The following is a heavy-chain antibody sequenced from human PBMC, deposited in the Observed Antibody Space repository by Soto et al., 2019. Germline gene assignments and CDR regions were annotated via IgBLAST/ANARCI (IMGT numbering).Heavy chain of an antibody. CDR2: IRSKANSYAT. Sequence: EVQLVESGGGLVQPGGSLKLSCAASGFTFSGSAMHWVRQASGKGLVWVGRIRSKANSYATAYAASVKGRFTISRDDSKNTAYLQMNRLKTEDTAVYYCTSHCSGWPWGQGTLVTVSS. J-gene: IGHJ4*02. CDR1: GFTFSGSA. CDR3: TSHCSGWP. V-gene: IGHV3-73*01. D-gene: IGHD6-19*01.